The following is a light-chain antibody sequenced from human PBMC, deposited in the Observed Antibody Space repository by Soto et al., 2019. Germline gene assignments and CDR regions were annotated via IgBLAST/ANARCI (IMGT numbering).Light chain of an antibody. Sequence: DIQVTQSPSTLSASIGDRVTITCRASQSISTRLDWFQQKPGRAPKLLIYQASSLESGVPSRFSGSGSGTQFTLTISSLQPEDFATYYCKQYNRYWTFGQGTKVEIK. CDR1: QSISTR. J-gene: IGKJ1*01. CDR3: KQYNRYWT. V-gene: IGKV1-5*03. CDR2: QAS.